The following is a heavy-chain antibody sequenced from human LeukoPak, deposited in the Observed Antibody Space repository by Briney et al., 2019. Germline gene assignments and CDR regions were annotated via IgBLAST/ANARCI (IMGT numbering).Heavy chain of an antibody. CDR3: ARDPLVEGNGSGSSLRPYYYYYMDV. CDR2: ISYDGSNK. D-gene: IGHD3-10*01. CDR1: GFTFSSYE. V-gene: IGHV3-30*04. J-gene: IGHJ6*03. Sequence: PGGSLRLSCAASGFTFSSYEMNWVRQAPGKGLEWVAVISYDGSNKYYADSVKGRFTISRDNSKNTLYLQMNSLRTEDTAVYYCARDPLVEGNGSGSSLRPYYYYYMDVWGKGTTVTVSS.